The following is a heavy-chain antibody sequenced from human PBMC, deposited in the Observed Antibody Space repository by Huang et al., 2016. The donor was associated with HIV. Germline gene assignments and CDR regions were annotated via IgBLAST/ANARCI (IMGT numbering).Heavy chain of an antibody. CDR3: ARLPGSITMIRGVITDPY. D-gene: IGHD3-10*01. Sequence: QLQLQESGPGLVKPSAILSLTCTVSGGSIRSDNYYWGWIRQPPGKGLEWIGSIYFRGSTYYNPSLKSGVTITGDTSKNQFSLKMRSVTAADTAVYYCARLPGSITMIRGVITDPYWGQGTLVTVSS. CDR1: GGSIRSDNYY. CDR2: IYFRGST. J-gene: IGHJ4*02. V-gene: IGHV4-39*01.